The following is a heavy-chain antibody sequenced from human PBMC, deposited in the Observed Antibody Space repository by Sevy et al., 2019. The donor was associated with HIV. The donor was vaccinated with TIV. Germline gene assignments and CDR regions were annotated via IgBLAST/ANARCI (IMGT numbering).Heavy chain of an antibody. CDR1: GGSISSYY. V-gene: IGHV4-59*01. J-gene: IGHJ4*02. CDR3: ATISQQLVGFFDY. Sequence: SETLSLTCTVSGGSISSYYWSWIRQPPGKGLEWIGYIFYSGNTYYNPSLKRRVTISVDTSKNHFSLRLTSVTAADTAVYYCATISQQLVGFFDYWGQGTLVTVSS. CDR2: IFYSGNT. D-gene: IGHD6-6*01.